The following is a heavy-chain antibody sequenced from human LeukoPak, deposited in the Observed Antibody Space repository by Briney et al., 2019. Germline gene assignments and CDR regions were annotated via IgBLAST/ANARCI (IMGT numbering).Heavy chain of an antibody. J-gene: IGHJ3*01. CDR1: GFTFSAYG. CDR3: ARGRVVVHDAFDV. V-gene: IGHV1-8*02. Sequence: ASVKVSCKGSGFTFSAYGITWVRQAPGQGLEWVGWMDPNTGKTVSAQNLQDRVTLTRDASISTAYLQLSSLRFDDTAVYYCARGRVVVHDAFDVWGHGTMVCVSS. CDR2: MDPNTGKT. D-gene: IGHD3-22*01.